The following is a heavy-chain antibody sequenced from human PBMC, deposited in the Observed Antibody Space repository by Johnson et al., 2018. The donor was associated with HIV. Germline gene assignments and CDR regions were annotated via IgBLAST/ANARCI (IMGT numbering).Heavy chain of an antibody. CDR3: AKGRMGASGSYNV. D-gene: IGHD1-26*01. Sequence: QVQLVESGGGVVQPGRSLRLSCAASGFTFSTYGMHWVRQAPGKGLEWVAVMWYDGSNKYYADSVKGRFTISRDNSKNTLYLQMNSLRAEDTALYYCAKGRMGASGSYNVWGQVTMVTVSS. CDR1: GFTFSTYG. CDR2: MWYDGSNK. V-gene: IGHV3-33*06. J-gene: IGHJ3*01.